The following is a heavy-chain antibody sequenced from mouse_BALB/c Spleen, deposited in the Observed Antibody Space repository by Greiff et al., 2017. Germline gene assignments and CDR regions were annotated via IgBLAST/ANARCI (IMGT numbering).Heavy chain of an antibody. CDR2: ISYSGST. Sequence: EVKLQESGPGLVKPSQSLSLTCTVTGYSITSDYAWNWIRQFPGNKLEWMGYISYSGSTSYNPSLKSRISITRDTSKNQFFLQLNSVTTEDTATYYCARWYYGSSRYFDYWGQGTTLTVSS. D-gene: IGHD1-1*01. CDR1: GYSITSDYA. CDR3: ARWYYGSSRYFDY. J-gene: IGHJ2*01. V-gene: IGHV3-2*02.